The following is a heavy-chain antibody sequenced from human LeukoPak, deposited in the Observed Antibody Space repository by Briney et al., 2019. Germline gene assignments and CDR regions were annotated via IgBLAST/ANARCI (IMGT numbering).Heavy chain of an antibody. CDR2: IISKTDGGIT. V-gene: IGHV3-15*01. CDR3: TTLRSLDY. CDR1: GFGFSYAW. J-gene: IGHJ4*02. Sequence: GGSLRLSCAASGFGFSYAWMNWVRQAPGKGLEWVGRIISKTDGGITDYAAPVRGRFTTSRDDSKYTLYLEMNNLKPEDTAVYYCTTLRSLDYWGQGTLVTVSS. D-gene: IGHD3-10*01.